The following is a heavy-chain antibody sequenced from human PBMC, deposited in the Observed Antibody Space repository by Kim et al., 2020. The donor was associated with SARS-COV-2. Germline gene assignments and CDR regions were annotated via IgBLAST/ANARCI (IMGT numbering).Heavy chain of an antibody. D-gene: IGHD6-13*01. CDR2: ISYDGSNK. CDR3: AREAAVAAGTGPPPLDY. Sequence: GGSLRLSCAASGFTFSSYAMHWVRQAPGKGLEWVAVISYDGSNKYYADSVKGRFTISRDNSKNTLYLQMNSLRAEDTAVYYCAREAAVAAGTGPPPLDYWGQGTLVTVSS. J-gene: IGHJ4*02. CDR1: GFTFSSYA. V-gene: IGHV3-30*04.